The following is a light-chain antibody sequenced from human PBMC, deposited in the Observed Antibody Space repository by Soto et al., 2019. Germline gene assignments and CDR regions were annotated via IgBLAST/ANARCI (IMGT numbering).Light chain of an antibody. J-gene: IGKJ4*01. CDR1: QSVSSSY. Sequence: EIVLTQSPGTLSLSPGERATLSCRASQSVSSSYLAWYQQKPGQAPRLLIYGASSRATGIPDRFSGSGSGTDFTLTISILEPEDFALYYCQQYGSSPPLTFGGGTNVEIK. V-gene: IGKV3-20*01. CDR3: QQYGSSPPLT. CDR2: GAS.